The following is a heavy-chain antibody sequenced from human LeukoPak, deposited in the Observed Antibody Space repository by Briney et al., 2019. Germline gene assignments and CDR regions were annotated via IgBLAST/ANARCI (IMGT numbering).Heavy chain of an antibody. CDR2: IYHSGST. CDR3: ARVTDYDYVWGSYRYTRFDY. V-gene: IGHV4-34*01. D-gene: IGHD3-16*02. CDR1: GGSFSGYY. J-gene: IGHJ4*02. Sequence: SETLSLTCAVYGGSFSGYYWSWIRQPPGKGLEWIGEIYHSGSTNYNPSLKSRVTISVDKSKNQFSLKLSSVTAADTAVYYCARVTDYDYVWGSYRYTRFDYWGQGTLVTVSS.